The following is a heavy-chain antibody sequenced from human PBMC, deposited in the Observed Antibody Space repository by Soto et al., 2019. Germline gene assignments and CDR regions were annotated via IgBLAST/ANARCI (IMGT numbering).Heavy chain of an antibody. Sequence: GGSLRLSCAASGFTFSSYWMHWVRQAPGKGLVWVSRINSDGSSTSYAVSVKGRFTISRDNAKNTLYLQMNSLRAEDTAVYYCARYCSGGSCSNLEAFDIWGQGTMVTVSS. CDR1: GFTFSSYW. J-gene: IGHJ3*02. D-gene: IGHD2-15*01. V-gene: IGHV3-74*01. CDR2: INSDGSST. CDR3: ARYCSGGSCSNLEAFDI.